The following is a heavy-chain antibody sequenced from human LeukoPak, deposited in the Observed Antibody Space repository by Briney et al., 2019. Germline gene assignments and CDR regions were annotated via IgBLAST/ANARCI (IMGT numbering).Heavy chain of an antibody. V-gene: IGHV3-23*01. CDR2: ISGSGGST. D-gene: IGHD3-22*01. Sequence: GGSLRLSCAASGFPFSSYAMRWVRQAPRKGLGWVSAISGSGGSTSYAHSVKGRFTISRDNSKNTLYLQMNSLRAEDTAVYYCAKAQKFDYYDSSGYYYFDYWGQGTLVTVSS. CDR1: GFPFSSYA. J-gene: IGHJ4*02. CDR3: AKAQKFDYYDSSGYYYFDY.